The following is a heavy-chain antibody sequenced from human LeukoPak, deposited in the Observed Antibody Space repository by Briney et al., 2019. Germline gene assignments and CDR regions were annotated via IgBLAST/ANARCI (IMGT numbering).Heavy chain of an antibody. CDR3: ARGQAPYDFWSGYIIDY. V-gene: IGHV1-8*01. J-gene: IGHJ4*02. Sequence: ASVKVSCKASGCTFTSYDINWVRQATGQGLEWMGWMNPNSGNTGYAQKFQGRVTMTRNTSISTAYMELSSLRSEDTAVYYCARGQAPYDFWSGYIIDYWGQGTLVTVSS. CDR2: MNPNSGNT. CDR1: GCTFTSYD. D-gene: IGHD3-3*01.